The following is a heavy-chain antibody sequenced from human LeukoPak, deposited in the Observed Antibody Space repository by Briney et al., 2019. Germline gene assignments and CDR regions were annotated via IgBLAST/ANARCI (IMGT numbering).Heavy chain of an antibody. Sequence: ASVKVFCKASGDTFSSYAITWVRQAPGQGLEWMGRIIPSFSLTTYAQKFQGRATITADKSTSTVYMQLSSLRSEDTAVYYCARELGGHYFDHWGQGSLVTVSS. CDR2: IIPSFSLT. D-gene: IGHD3-16*01. CDR1: GDTFSSYA. J-gene: IGHJ4*02. V-gene: IGHV1-69*04. CDR3: ARELGGHYFDH.